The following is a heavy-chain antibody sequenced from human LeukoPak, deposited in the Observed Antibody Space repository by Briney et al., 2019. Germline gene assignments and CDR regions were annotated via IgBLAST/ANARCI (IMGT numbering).Heavy chain of an antibody. V-gene: IGHV3-7*01. J-gene: IGHJ4*02. CDR3: ASLIFGVAYFDY. CDR1: GFTFSSYW. Sequence: GGSLRLSCAASGFTFSSYWMSWVRQAPGKGLEWVANIEQDGSEKYYVDSVKGRFTISRDNAKNSLYLQMNSLRAEDTAVYYCASLIFGVAYFDYWGQGTLVTVSS. D-gene: IGHD3-3*01. CDR2: IEQDGSEK.